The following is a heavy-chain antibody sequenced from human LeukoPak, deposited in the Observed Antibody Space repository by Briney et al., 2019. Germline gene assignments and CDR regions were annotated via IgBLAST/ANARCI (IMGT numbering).Heavy chain of an antibody. Sequence: GGSLRLSCAASGFTLSSYAMSWVRQTPGKGLEWVSSISYDAANTYYTGSVKGRFTISRDDSKNTVFLQMNSLRAEDTAVYYCAKRGAVMTAPPFFDYWGQGTLVTVSS. D-gene: IGHD6-6*01. CDR3: AKRGAVMTAPPFFDY. V-gene: IGHV3-23*01. CDR1: GFTLSSYA. CDR2: ISYDAANT. J-gene: IGHJ4*02.